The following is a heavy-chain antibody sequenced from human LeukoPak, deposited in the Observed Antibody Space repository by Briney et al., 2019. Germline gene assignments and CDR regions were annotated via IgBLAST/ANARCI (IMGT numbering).Heavy chain of an antibody. CDR3: ARGYCSGGSCYSYYYYNYMDV. J-gene: IGHJ6*03. D-gene: IGHD2-15*01. CDR2: IYYSGST. V-gene: IGHV4-39*07. CDR1: GGSISSSTYF. Sequence: PSETLSLTCTVSGGSISSSTYFWGWIRQPPGKGLEWIGTIYYSGSTYYNPSLKSRVTISVDTSKNQFSLKLSSVTAADTAVYYCARGYCSGGSCYSYYYYNYMDVWGKGTTVTVSS.